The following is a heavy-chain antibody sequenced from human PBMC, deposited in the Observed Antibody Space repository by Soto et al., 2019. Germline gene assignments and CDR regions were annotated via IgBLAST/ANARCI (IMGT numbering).Heavy chain of an antibody. Sequence: PSETLSLTCAVYGGSFSGYYWSWIRQPPGKGLEWIGEINHSASTNYNPSLKSRVTISVDTSKNQFSLKLSSVTAADTAVYYCARARSGLRFAVYYYYYGMDVWGQGTTVTVSS. CDR3: ARARSGLRFAVYYYYYGMDV. CDR2: INHSAST. CDR1: GGSFSGYY. J-gene: IGHJ6*02. D-gene: IGHD5-12*01. V-gene: IGHV4-34*01.